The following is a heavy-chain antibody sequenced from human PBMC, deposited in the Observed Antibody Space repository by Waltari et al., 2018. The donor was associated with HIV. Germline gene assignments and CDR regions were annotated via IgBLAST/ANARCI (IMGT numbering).Heavy chain of an antibody. CDR1: GFTFRRFA. CDR2: ISGSGGTT. J-gene: IGHJ4*02. CDR3: AKTTKISMVRGVYDY. D-gene: IGHD3-10*01. V-gene: IGHV3-23*01. Sequence: EVQLLESGGGLVQPGGSLRLSCAASGFTFRRFAMSRVRQGPGKGLEYVSLISGSGGTTYYTDSVKGRFTISRDNSKNTLFLQMNSLRAEDTAVYYCAKTTKISMVRGVYDYWGQGTLVTVSS.